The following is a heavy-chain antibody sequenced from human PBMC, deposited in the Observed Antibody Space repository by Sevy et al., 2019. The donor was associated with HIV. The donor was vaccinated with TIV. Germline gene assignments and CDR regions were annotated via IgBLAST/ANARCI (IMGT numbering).Heavy chain of an antibody. CDR2: IGGGDDSK. Sequence: GGSLRLSCAASGFIFGDYPLSWVPQAPGKGLEGVSIIGGGDDSKYNPDSVKGRFTVSRDNSTNTLYLQMNTLRAEETALYYCAKFGDYYDSGGYYWYFDFWGRGTLVTVSS. J-gene: IGHJ2*01. CDR1: GFIFGDYP. CDR3: AKFGDYYDSGGYYWYFDF. D-gene: IGHD3-22*01. V-gene: IGHV3-23*01.